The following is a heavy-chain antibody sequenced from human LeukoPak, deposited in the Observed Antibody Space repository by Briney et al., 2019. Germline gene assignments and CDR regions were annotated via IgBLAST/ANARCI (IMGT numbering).Heavy chain of an antibody. V-gene: IGHV4-38-2*02. CDR2: IYYSGST. CDR3: ARDLVKYYYDSTGAFDI. CDR1: GYSISSAYY. J-gene: IGHJ3*02. Sequence: TSETQSLTCTVSGYSISSAYYWGWIRQPPGKGLEWIGSIYYSGSTYYNPSLKSRVTISVDTSKNQFSLKLSSVTAADTAVYYCARDLVKYYYDSTGAFDIWGQGTMVTVSS. D-gene: IGHD3-22*01.